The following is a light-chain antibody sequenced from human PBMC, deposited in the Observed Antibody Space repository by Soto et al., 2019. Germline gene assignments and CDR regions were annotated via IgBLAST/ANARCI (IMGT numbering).Light chain of an antibody. CDR1: QSISSW. Sequence: DIQMTQSPSTLSASVGDRVTITCRASQSISSWLAWYQQKPGKAPKLLIYDASSLESVVPSRFSGSGSGTEFTLNISSLEPDDFATYYCQQYNSYSRYTFGPGTKLEIK. CDR3: QQYNSYSRYT. J-gene: IGKJ2*01. CDR2: DAS. V-gene: IGKV1-5*01.